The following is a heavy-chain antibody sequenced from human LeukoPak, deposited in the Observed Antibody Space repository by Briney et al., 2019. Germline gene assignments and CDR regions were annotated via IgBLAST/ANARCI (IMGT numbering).Heavy chain of an antibody. D-gene: IGHD6-19*01. J-gene: IGHJ5*02. CDR3: ARDSRSGWGNWFDP. V-gene: IGHV4-39*07. Sequence: PSETLSLTCTVSGGSISSTIYYWGWIRQPPGKGLEWIGSIYYRGSTYYNPSLKSRVAISVDTSKNQFSLELSSVTAADTAVYYCARDSRSGWGNWFDPWGQGTLVTVSS. CDR2: IYYRGST. CDR1: GGSISSTIYY.